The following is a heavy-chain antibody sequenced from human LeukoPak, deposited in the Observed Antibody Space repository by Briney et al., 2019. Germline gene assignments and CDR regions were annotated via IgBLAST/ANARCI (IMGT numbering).Heavy chain of an antibody. Sequence: ASVKASCKASGYTFTGYYMHWVRQAPGQGLEWMGWINPNSGGTNYAQKFQGRVTMTRDTSISTAYMELSRLRSDDTAVYYCASTVVVAATLFVPWGQGTLVTVSS. CDR2: INPNSGGT. V-gene: IGHV1-2*02. D-gene: IGHD2-15*01. J-gene: IGHJ5*02. CDR3: ASTVVVAATLFVP. CDR1: GYTFTGYY.